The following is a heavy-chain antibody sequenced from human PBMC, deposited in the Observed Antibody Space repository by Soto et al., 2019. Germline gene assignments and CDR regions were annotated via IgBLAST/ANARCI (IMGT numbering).Heavy chain of an antibody. Sequence: QVQLQESGPGLVKPSGTLSLTCAVSGGSISSSNWWSWVRQPPGKGLEWIGEIYHSGSTNYNPSLKSRVTLSVAKSQNRFSLKLSSVTAADTAGYYCAGGKVGGVYFDYWGQGTLVTVSS. CDR3: AGGKVGGVYFDY. V-gene: IGHV4-4*02. CDR1: GGSISSSNW. CDR2: IYHSGST. J-gene: IGHJ4*02. D-gene: IGHD1-26*01.